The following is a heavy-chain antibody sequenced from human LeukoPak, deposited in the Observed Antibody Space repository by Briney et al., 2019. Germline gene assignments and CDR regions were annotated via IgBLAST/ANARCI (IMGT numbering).Heavy chain of an antibody. D-gene: IGHD3-10*01. J-gene: IGHJ4*02. V-gene: IGHV4-34*01. Sequence: SETLSLTCAVYGGSFSGYYWSWIRQPPGKGLEWIGEINHSGSTNYNPSLKSRVTISVDTSKNQFSLKLSSVPAADTAVYYCARDSRITMVREAFDYWGQGTLVTVCS. CDR1: GGSFSGYY. CDR3: ARDSRITMVREAFDY. CDR2: INHSGST.